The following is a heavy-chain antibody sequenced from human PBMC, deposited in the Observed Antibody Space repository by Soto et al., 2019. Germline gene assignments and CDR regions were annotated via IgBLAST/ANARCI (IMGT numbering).Heavy chain of an antibody. Sequence: QLQLVQSGAEVKKPGASVKVSCRASGYTFTNYYMHWLRQAPGQGLEWMGIIHPIVGSTSYAKTFNGRVTLSRDTSTSTIYMEPTSLRSDDTAVYYCVREWLWLNDRPDHYYGLDVWGQGTTVIVTS. V-gene: IGHV1-46*01. D-gene: IGHD5-18*01. J-gene: IGHJ6*02. CDR1: GYTFTNYY. CDR2: IHPIVGST. CDR3: VREWLWLNDRPDHYYGLDV.